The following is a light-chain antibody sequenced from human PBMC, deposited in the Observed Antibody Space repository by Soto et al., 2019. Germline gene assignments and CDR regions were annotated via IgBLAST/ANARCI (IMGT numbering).Light chain of an antibody. CDR1: QSVSSY. J-gene: IGKJ2*01. CDR2: DAS. V-gene: IGKV3-11*01. Sequence: EIVLTQSPATLSLSPGERATLSCRASQSVSSYLAWYQQKPGQAPRLLIYDASNRATGIPARFSGSGSGTDFTLTTSSLAPEDFAVYYCQQRSNWPGMYTFGQGTKLEIK. CDR3: QQRSNWPGMYT.